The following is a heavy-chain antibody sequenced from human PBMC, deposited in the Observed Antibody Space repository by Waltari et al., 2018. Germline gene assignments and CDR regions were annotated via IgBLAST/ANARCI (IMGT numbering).Heavy chain of an antibody. Sequence: EVQLVQSGAEVKRPGATVKISCKVSGYIFSDYLLQWVQQAPGKGLEWMGLVDPEDNETMYAEKFQGRVTITADTSTDTAYLQLSSLRSEDTAIYYCAVLRGFMTTNDHYYMDVWGSGTTVTVSS. CDR2: VDPEDNET. V-gene: IGHV1-69-2*01. CDR3: AVLRGFMTTNDHYYMDV. J-gene: IGHJ6*03. CDR1: GYIFSDYL. D-gene: IGHD1-1*01.